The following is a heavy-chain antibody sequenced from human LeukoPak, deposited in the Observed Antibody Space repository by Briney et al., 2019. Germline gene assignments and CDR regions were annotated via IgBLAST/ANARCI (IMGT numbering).Heavy chain of an antibody. V-gene: IGHV4-34*01. CDR3: ARAGYGMDV. Sequence: PSETLSLTCAVYGGSFSGYYWSWIRQPPGKGLEWIGEINHSGSTNYNPSLKSRVTLSVDTSKNQFSLKLSSVTAADTAVYYCARAGYGMDVWGQGTTVTVSS. CDR1: GGSFSGYY. CDR2: INHSGST. D-gene: IGHD3-10*01. J-gene: IGHJ6*02.